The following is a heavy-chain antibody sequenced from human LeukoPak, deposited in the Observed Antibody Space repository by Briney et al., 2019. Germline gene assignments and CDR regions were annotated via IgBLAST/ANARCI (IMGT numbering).Heavy chain of an antibody. D-gene: IGHD3-9*01. Sequence: SETLSLTCSVSGGSISSYYWSWIRQPPGKGLEWIGYIYYSGSTNYNPSLKSRVTISVDTSKNQFSLKLSSVTAADTAVYYCARHGGSYYDILTGYYELNYFDYWGQGTLVTVSS. J-gene: IGHJ4*02. CDR2: IYYSGST. CDR1: GGSISSYY. CDR3: ARHGGSYYDILTGYYELNYFDY. V-gene: IGHV4-59*08.